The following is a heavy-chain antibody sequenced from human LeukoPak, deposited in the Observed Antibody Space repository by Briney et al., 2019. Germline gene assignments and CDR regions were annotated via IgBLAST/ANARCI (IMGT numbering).Heavy chain of an antibody. CDR1: GHRFINYW. CDR3: ARIAATWYGGR. D-gene: IGHD2-15*01. V-gene: IGHV5-51*01. J-gene: IGHJ4*02. Sequence: GESLKTSFQGPGHRFINYWLDWVRPTPGKGPEWIGIFFPGDSHTRYRPSFQGQVAISADMSIDTAYLQWSSLRASDTAMYYCARIAATWYGGRWGQGTLVCVSS. CDR2: FFPGDSHT.